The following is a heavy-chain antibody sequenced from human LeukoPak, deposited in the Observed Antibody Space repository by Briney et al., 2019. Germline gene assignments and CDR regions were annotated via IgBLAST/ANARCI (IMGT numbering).Heavy chain of an antibody. J-gene: IGHJ4*02. CDR1: GFSFSSHW. V-gene: IGHV3-74*01. CDR3: ARGGRDIAALDY. D-gene: IGHD6-6*01. Sequence: PGGSLRPSCAASGFSFSSHWMYWVRQPPEKGLVWFSRIKTDGSITTYADSVRGRFTISRDNAKNTLYLQMNSLRAEDTAVYYCARGGRDIAALDYWGQGTLATVSS. CDR2: IKTDGSIT.